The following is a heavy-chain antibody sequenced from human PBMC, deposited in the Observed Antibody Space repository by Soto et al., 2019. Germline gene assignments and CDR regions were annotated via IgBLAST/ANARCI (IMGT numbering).Heavy chain of an antibody. CDR1: GGSLSDYY. V-gene: IGHV4-34*01. Sequence: QVQLQQWGAGLLKPSETLSLTCAGYGGSLSDYYWSWIRQPPGKGLEWIGQINHSGSTRYNPSLKRLVTISIGALNQFFVELNSVTAADTAVYYCARARADFDSGTYEGGYYYFDNWGPGTLVTVSS. J-gene: IGHJ4*02. CDR3: ARARADFDSGTYEGGYYYFDN. D-gene: IGHD3-10*01. CDR2: INHSGST.